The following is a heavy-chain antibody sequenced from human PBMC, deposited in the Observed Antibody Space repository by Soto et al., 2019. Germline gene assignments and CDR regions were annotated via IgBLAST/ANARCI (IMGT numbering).Heavy chain of an antibody. CDR3: ARGRPYYYDSSGYYLDDAFDI. Sequence: GASVKVSCKASGYTFTSYDINWVRQATGQGLEWMGWMNPNSGNTGYAQKFQGRVTMTRNTSISTAYMELSSLRSEDTAVYYCARGRPYYYDSSGYYLDDAFDIWGQGTMVTVSS. CDR2: MNPNSGNT. D-gene: IGHD3-22*01. V-gene: IGHV1-8*01. J-gene: IGHJ3*02. CDR1: GYTFTSYD.